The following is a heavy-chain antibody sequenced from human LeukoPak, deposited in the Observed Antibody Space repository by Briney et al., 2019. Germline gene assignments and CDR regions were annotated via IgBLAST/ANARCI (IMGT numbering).Heavy chain of an antibody. V-gene: IGHV3-53*04. Sequence: GGSLRLSCAASGLTVSSNYMSWVRQAPGKGLEWVSVIYSGGSTYYADSVKGRFTISRHNSKNTLYLQMNSLRAEDTAVCYCAREGGVDTAMVTDWYFDLWGRGTLVTVSS. CDR1: GLTVSSNY. J-gene: IGHJ2*01. CDR2: IYSGGST. D-gene: IGHD5-18*01. CDR3: AREGGVDTAMVTDWYFDL.